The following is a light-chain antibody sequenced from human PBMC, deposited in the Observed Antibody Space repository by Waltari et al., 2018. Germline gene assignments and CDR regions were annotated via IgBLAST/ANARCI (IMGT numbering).Light chain of an antibody. J-gene: IGLJ1*01. CDR2: DVT. CDR3: CSFAGYTSLYV. V-gene: IGLV2-11*03. Sequence: YQQHPGKAPEVIIYDVTKRPSGVPDRFSGSKSGNTASLTIAGLQPEDEADYYCCSFAGYTSLYVFGTGTTVTVL.